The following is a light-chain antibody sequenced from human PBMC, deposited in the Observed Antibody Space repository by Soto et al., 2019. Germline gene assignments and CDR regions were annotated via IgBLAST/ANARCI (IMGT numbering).Light chain of an antibody. CDR3: SSYAGSNNHVV. CDR1: SSDVGGYNS. J-gene: IGLJ2*01. V-gene: IGLV2-8*01. CDR2: EVT. Sequence: QSALTQPPSASGSPGQSLTISCTGTSSDVGGYNSVSWYQEHPGKAPKLMIYEVTKRPSGVPGRFSGSKSGNTASLTVSGLQAEDEADYYCSSYAGSNNHVVFGGGTKLTVL.